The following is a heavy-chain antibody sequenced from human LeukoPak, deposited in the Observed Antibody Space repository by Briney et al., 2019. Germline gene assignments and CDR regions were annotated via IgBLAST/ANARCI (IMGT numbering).Heavy chain of an antibody. V-gene: IGHV3-33*01. D-gene: IGHD2-2*01. J-gene: IGHJ6*04. CDR2: IWHDVTYK. Sequence: GGSLRLSCAASGFRFRDSAMHWVRQAPGKGLEWVSVIWHDVTYKYYVDSVKGRFTISRDDSKTTLYLQMNSLRAEDTAVYYCARAYCSSTRCWGYYYGMDVWGEGTTVTVSS. CDR3: ARAYCSSTRCWGYYYGMDV. CDR1: GFRFRDSA.